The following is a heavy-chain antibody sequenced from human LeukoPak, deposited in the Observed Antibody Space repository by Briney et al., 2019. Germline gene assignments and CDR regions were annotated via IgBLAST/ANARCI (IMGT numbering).Heavy chain of an antibody. V-gene: IGHV3-74*01. CDR3: ARAPSEIGGYYPEYFRH. D-gene: IGHD3-22*01. CDR1: GFTLSSYW. Sequence: PGGSLRLSCAASGFTLSSYWMHWVRQAPGKGLVWVSRIKSDGRTNYADSVKGRFTISRDNAKKTVSLQMNSLRPEDTGVYYCARAPSEIGGYYPEYFRHWGQGTLVTVSS. CDR2: IKSDGRT. J-gene: IGHJ1*01.